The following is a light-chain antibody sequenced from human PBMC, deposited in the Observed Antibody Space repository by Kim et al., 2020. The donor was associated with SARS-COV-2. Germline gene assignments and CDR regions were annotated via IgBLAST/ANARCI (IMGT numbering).Light chain of an antibody. Sequence: QSVLTQPPSASGAPGQRVIISCSGSSSNIEKNTVNWYQHVPGTAPKLLFYSYDHQPSGVPVRFSASKSGTSASLVISGLQAEDEADYFCAAWDDRLGGRVFGGGTQLTVL. CDR2: SYD. V-gene: IGLV1-44*01. CDR1: SSNIEKNT. CDR3: AAWDDRLGGRV. J-gene: IGLJ3*02.